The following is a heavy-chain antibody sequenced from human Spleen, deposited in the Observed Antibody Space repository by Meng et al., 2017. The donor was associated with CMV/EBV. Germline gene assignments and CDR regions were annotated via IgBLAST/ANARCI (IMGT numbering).Heavy chain of an antibody. V-gene: IGHV3-53*01. CDR1: GFTVSVNY. J-gene: IGHJ6*02. Sequence: GESLKISCAASGFTVSVNYMSRVRQAPGKGLEWVSVIYDDGSTYYADFVKGRFTISRDNSKNTLYLQMNSLRAEDTAVYYCGRHSKWNLYGLAVWGQGTTVTVSS. D-gene: IGHD1-1*01. CDR2: IYDDGST. CDR3: GRHSKWNLYGLAV.